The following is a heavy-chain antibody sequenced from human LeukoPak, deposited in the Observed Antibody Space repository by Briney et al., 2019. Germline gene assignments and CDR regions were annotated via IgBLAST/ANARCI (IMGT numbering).Heavy chain of an antibody. CDR2: IVPIDDST. J-gene: IGHJ6*02. CDR3: ARHSGHSSWYYGLDV. D-gene: IGHD6-13*01. V-gene: IGHV1-69*01. Sequence: SVKVCCKAAGGTVSNHAFSWVRRAPGQGVEWMGGIVPIDDSTNYVQTFQDRVMTTADEARQSIYMELGSLKSEATAESDCARHSGHSSWYYGLDVWGQGTTVIVSS. CDR1: GGTVSNHA.